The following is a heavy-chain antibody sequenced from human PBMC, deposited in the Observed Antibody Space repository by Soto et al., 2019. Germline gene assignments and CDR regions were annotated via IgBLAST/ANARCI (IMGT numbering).Heavy chain of an antibody. D-gene: IGHD2-8*02. J-gene: IGHJ2*01. CDR1: ADSISSYY. CDR2: IYYIGST. V-gene: IGHV4-59*01. Sequence: ETLSLTCAVSADSISSYYWTWIRQPPGKGLEWICYIYYIGSTNYNPSLKSRVTISIDTSRNQFSLSLTSVTAADTAVYYCARAFTGTGAYWYFGLWGRGTLVTVS. CDR3: ARAFTGTGAYWYFGL.